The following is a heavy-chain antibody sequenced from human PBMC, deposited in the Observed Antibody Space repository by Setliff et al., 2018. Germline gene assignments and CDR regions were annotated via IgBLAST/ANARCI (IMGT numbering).Heavy chain of an antibody. CDR2: IHYRGTT. D-gene: IGHD1-1*01. CDR3: ARTGTYRYFDS. Sequence: SETLSLTCTVSGGSINSGSYFWAWIRQPPGKGLEWIGRIHYRGTTYSNVSLASRLTISVDTSKNQFSLQLTSVTAADTAVYYCARTGTYRYFDSWGQGTRVTVSS. V-gene: IGHV4-39*01. CDR1: GGSINSGSYF. J-gene: IGHJ4*02.